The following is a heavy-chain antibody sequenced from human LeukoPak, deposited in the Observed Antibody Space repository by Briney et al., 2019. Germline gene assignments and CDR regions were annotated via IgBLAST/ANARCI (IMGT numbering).Heavy chain of an antibody. Sequence: PGGSLRLSCTASGFTFGDYVMSWVRQAPGKGLEWVGFIRSKAYGGTTEYAASVKGRFTISRDDSKSIAYLQMNSLKTEDTAVYYCTRGGSYSWTFDYWGQGTLVTVSS. CDR2: IRSKAYGGTT. D-gene: IGHD1-26*01. CDR1: GFTFGDYV. V-gene: IGHV3-49*04. CDR3: TRGGSYSWTFDY. J-gene: IGHJ4*02.